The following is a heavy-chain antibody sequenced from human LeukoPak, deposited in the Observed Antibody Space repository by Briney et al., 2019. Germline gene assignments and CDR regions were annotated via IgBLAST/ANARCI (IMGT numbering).Heavy chain of an antibody. Sequence: GGSLRLSCAASGFTFSSYAMSWVRQAPGKGLEWVSAISGSGGSTYYADSVKGRFTISRDNSKNTLYLQMNSLRAEDTAVYYCAKVGRDLVLGFGESKTYYFDYWGQGTLVTVSS. J-gene: IGHJ4*02. D-gene: IGHD3-10*01. V-gene: IGHV3-23*01. CDR1: GFTFSSYA. CDR3: AKVGRDLVLGFGESKTYYFDY. CDR2: ISGSGGST.